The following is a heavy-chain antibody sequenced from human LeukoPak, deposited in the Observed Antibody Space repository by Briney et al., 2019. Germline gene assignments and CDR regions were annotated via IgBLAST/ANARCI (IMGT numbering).Heavy chain of an antibody. CDR1: GGSIRSSSYY. Sequence: SESLSLTCTVSGGSIRSSSYYWGWIRQPPGKGLEWIGSIYYSGSTYYKASLKSRATISVDTSKNQFSLKLNSVTAADTAVYFCARQVVAVAGTGNFDYWGQGTLVTVSS. CDR2: IYYSGST. CDR3: ARQVVAVAGTGNFDY. V-gene: IGHV4-39*01. J-gene: IGHJ4*02. D-gene: IGHD6-19*01.